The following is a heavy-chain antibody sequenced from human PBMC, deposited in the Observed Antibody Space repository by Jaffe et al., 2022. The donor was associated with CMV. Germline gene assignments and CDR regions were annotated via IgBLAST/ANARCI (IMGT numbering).Heavy chain of an antibody. D-gene: IGHD4-4*01. CDR2: IFHSGST. Sequence: QVQLQESGPGLVKPSETLSLTCTVSGDSISNNYWSWIRQPPGKGLDWIGHIFHSGSTNYNPSLTSRVTISVDTSKNQFSLKLNSVTAADTALYFCARSVRDFDSKGFYYYMDVWGKGTTVTVSS. V-gene: IGHV4-59*01. CDR1: GDSISNNY. CDR3: ARSVRDFDSKGFYYYMDV. J-gene: IGHJ6*03.